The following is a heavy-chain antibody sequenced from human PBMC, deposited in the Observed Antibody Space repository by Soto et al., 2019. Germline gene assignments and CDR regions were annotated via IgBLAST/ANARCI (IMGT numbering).Heavy chain of an antibody. CDR1: GFTFSSYA. CDR3: AKDYTHTAASSNWFDP. CDR2: MSGSGGST. J-gene: IGHJ5*02. D-gene: IGHD6-6*01. Sequence: EVQLLESGGGLVQPGGSLRLSCAASGFTFSSYAMSWVRQAPGKGLEWVSAMSGSGGSTYYADSVKGRFTISRDNSKNTLYLQMNGLRAEDTAVYYCAKDYTHTAASSNWFDPWGQGTLVTVSS. V-gene: IGHV3-23*01.